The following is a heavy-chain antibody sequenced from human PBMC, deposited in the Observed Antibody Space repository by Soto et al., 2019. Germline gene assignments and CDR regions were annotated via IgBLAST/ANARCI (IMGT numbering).Heavy chain of an antibody. D-gene: IGHD2-15*01. CDR3: AKNGCSYPACYPDYYYVDV. J-gene: IGHJ6*03. CDR1: GFRLSDSA. V-gene: IGHV3-23*01. Sequence: EVQLLESGGGLVQPGGSLRLSCAASGFRLSDSAVSWVRQAPGKGLEWVSSLTVTGDSAFYSDSVKGRFTISRDISKSTLYMQRNSLRAEDTAVYYCAKNGCSYPACYPDYYYVDVWGRGTMVTVSS. CDR2: LTVTGDSA.